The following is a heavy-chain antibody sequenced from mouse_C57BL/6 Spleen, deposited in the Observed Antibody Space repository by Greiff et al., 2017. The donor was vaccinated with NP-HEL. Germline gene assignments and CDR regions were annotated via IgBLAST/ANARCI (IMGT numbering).Heavy chain of an antibody. Sequence: EVHLVESEGGLVQPGSSMKLSCTASGFTFSDYYMAWVRQVPEKGLEWVANINYDGSSTYYLDSLKSRFIISRDNAKNILYLQMSSLKSEDTATYYCARRDDGYFYWYFDVWGTGTTVTVSS. CDR2: INYDGSST. CDR1: GFTFSDYY. CDR3: ARRDDGYFYWYFDV. D-gene: IGHD2-3*01. J-gene: IGHJ1*03. V-gene: IGHV5-16*02.